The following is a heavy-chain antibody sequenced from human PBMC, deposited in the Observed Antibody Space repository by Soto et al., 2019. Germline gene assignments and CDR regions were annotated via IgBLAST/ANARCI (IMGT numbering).Heavy chain of an antibody. CDR1: GGTFNSFG. CDR3: AIENGGPGGHYFDC. D-gene: IGHD3-10*01. Sequence: QVHVVQSGPEVKKPGSSVKVPCKAYGGTFNSFGIKWVRQAPGQGLEWVGGIIPVFGTINYAQKFRGRVTITAYGSTSTSYMELSSLRSDDTAGYYCAIENGGPGGHYFDCWGQGTLVTVS. J-gene: IGHJ4*02. CDR2: IIPVFGTI. V-gene: IGHV1-69*01.